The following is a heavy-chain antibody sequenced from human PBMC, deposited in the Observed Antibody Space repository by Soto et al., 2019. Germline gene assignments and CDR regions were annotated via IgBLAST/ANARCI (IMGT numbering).Heavy chain of an antibody. CDR3: AKAPLKAPRTYDY. Sequence: EVQLLESGGGLVQPGGSLRLSCAASGFTFSSNAMSCVRQAPGKGPECVSAISGGGGITYYADSVKGRFTISRDNSKSTLYLQMHSLRAEDTALYYCAKAPLKAPRTYDYWGQGTLVTVSS. CDR1: GFTFSSNA. CDR2: ISGGGGIT. J-gene: IGHJ4*02. V-gene: IGHV3-23*01.